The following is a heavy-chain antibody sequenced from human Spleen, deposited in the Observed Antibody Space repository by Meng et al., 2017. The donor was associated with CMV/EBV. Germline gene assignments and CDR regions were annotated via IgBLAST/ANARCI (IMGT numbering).Heavy chain of an antibody. CDR1: GFTFSSYW. Sequence: GESLKISCAASGFTFSSYWMSWVRQAPGKGLEWVSAISGSGGSTYYADSVKGRFTISRDNSKSTLYLQMNSLRAEDTAVYYCAKGLLRFLEWSTHDAFDIWGQGTMVTVSS. CDR3: AKGLLRFLEWSTHDAFDI. J-gene: IGHJ3*02. D-gene: IGHD3-3*01. CDR2: ISGSGGST. V-gene: IGHV3-23*01.